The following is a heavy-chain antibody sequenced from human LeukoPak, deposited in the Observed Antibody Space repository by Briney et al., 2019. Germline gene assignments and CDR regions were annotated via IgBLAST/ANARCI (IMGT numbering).Heavy chain of an antibody. CDR1: GYTLTELS. CDR2: FDPEDGET. D-gene: IGHD6-6*01. V-gene: IGHV1-24*01. J-gene: IGHJ4*02. Sequence: ASVKVTCKVSGYTLTELSMHWVRQAPGKGLEWMGGFDPEDGETIYAQKFQGRVTMTEDTSTDTAYMELSSLRSEDTAVYYCATGPSLVSSSDSYWGQGTLVTVSS. CDR3: ATGPSLVSSSDSY.